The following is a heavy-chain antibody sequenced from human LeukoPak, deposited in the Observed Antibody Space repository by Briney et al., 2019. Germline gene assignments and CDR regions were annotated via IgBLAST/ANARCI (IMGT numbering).Heavy chain of an antibody. V-gene: IGHV1-69*05. CDR1: GGTFNNYD. D-gene: IGHD6-13*01. CDR2: TIPMYATP. Sequence: SVKVSCTTSGGTFNNYDIIWVRQAPGQRREGMGGTIPMYATPNYAQNLQGRVTITTDDYTSTVYMELTSLRSDDTAVYYCARARSASRRSDAFDAWGQGTLVTVSS. CDR3: ARARSASRRSDAFDA. J-gene: IGHJ3*01.